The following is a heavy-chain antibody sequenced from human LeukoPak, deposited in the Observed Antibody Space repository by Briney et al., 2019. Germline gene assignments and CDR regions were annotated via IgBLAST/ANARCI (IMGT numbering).Heavy chain of an antibody. V-gene: IGHV4-34*01. J-gene: IGHJ6*03. CDR3: ARPLTYYDFWSGYYCPHCAPMDV. Sequence: SETLSLTCAVYGGSFSGYYWSWIRRPPGKGLEWIGEINHSGSTNYNPSLKSRVTISVDTSKNQFSLKLSSVTAADTAVYYCARPLTYYDFWSGYYCPHCAPMDVWGKGTTVTVSS. D-gene: IGHD3-3*01. CDR2: INHSGST. CDR1: GGSFSGYY.